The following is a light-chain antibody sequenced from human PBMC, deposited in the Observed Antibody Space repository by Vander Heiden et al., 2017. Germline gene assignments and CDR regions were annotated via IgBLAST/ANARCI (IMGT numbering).Light chain of an antibody. CDR1: QSIGTR. CDR3: QQDNDYWT. Sequence: DIQMTQSPSTLSASVGDTVIITCLASQSIGTRVDWYQQKPGKAPKVLISDASTLVSGVPSRFGGSGLGTEFTLYITNLQPEDFATYYWQQDNDYWTFGQGTKVEIK. V-gene: IGKV1-5*01. CDR2: DAS. J-gene: IGKJ1*01.